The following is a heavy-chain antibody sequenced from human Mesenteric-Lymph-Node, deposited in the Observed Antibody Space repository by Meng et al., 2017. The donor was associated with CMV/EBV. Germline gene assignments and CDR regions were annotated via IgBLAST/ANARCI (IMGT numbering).Heavy chain of an antibody. D-gene: IGHD2-2*01. Sequence: ASVKVSCKASGYMLTRYGISWVRQAPGQGLEWMGWISGSNGNTNYARSLQGRVTVTTDTSTSTAYMELRSLRSDDTAVYYCARRFCGATTCYGEGVLDYYGVDVWGQGTTVTVSS. CDR2: ISGSNGNT. V-gene: IGHV1-18*01. CDR3: ARRFCGATTCYGEGVLDYYGVDV. CDR1: GYMLTRYG. J-gene: IGHJ6*02.